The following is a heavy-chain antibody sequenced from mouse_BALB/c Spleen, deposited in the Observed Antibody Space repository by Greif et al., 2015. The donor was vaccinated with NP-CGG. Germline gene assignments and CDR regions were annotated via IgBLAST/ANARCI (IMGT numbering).Heavy chain of an antibody. J-gene: IGHJ4*01. CDR1: GYTFTNYW. CDR3: ARRVLDY. CDR2: IYPGGGYT. Sequence: VMLVESGAELVRPGTSVKISCKASGYTFTNYWLGWVKQRPGHGLEWIGDIYPGGGYTNYNEKFKGKATLIADTSSSTAYMQLSSLTSEDSAVYFCARRVLDYWGQGTSVTVSS. V-gene: IGHV1-63*02.